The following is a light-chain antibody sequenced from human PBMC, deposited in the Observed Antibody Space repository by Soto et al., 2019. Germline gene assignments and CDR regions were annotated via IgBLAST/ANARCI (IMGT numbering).Light chain of an antibody. J-gene: IGLJ2*01. CDR1: SSNIGSRT. Sequence: QSALTQPPSASATPGQRVTISCSGSSSNIGSRTVNWYQQLPGSAPKLLVYNDNQRPSGVPDRFSGSKSGTSASLAISGLHYEDEADYYCAAWDDSLHVIFGGGTKLTVL. V-gene: IGLV1-44*01. CDR3: AAWDDSLHVI. CDR2: NDN.